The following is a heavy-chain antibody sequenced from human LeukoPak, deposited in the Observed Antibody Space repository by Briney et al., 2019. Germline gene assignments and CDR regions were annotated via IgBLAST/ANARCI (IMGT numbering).Heavy chain of an antibody. CDR2: IIPIFGTA. J-gene: IGHJ5*02. CDR3: ARPRDINNNWFDP. CDR1: GRTFSSYA. Sequence: GASVKVSCKASGRTFSSYAISWVRQALGQGLEWMGGIIPIFGTANYAQKFQGRVTITTDESTSTAYMELSSLRSEDTAVYYCARPRDINNNWFDPWGQGTLVTVSS. D-gene: IGHD5-24*01. V-gene: IGHV1-69*05.